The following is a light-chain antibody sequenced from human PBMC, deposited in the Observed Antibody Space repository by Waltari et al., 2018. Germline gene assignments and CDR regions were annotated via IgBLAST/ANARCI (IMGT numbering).Light chain of an antibody. CDR3: QQTYSSPWT. CDR1: QRISSY. CDR2: AAS. Sequence: DIQMTQSPSSLSASVGDRVTITCRASQRISSYVNWYQQKPGKAPRLLIYAASTLQSGVPARFSGSVSGADLTLTISSLQPEDFATYFCQQTYSSPWTFGRWTKVEIK. V-gene: IGKV1-39*01. J-gene: IGKJ1*01.